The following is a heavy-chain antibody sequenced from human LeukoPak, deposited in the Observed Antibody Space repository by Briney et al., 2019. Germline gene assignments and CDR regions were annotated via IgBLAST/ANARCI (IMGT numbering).Heavy chain of an antibody. D-gene: IGHD2-15*01. CDR2: IYYSGST. Sequence: SETLSLTCTVSGGSISSSSYYWGWLRQPPGKGLEWIGSIYYSGSTYYNPSLKSRVTISVDTSKNQFSLKPSSVTAADTAVYYCAGDCSSHMDVWGKGTTVTVSS. J-gene: IGHJ6*03. CDR3: AGDCSSHMDV. V-gene: IGHV4-39*01. CDR1: GGSISSSSYY.